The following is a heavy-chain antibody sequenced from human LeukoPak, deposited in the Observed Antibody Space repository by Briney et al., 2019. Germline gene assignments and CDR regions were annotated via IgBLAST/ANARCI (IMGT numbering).Heavy chain of an antibody. CDR1: RFTFRSYW. D-gene: IGHD3-10*01. Sequence: PGGSLRLSCAASRFTFRSYWMSWVRQAPGKGLEWVANINQDESEKSYVDSVRGRFTISRDNAKNAVYLQMHSLRAEDTSVYYCARAASGSYYNGLLDYWGQGTLVTVSS. V-gene: IGHV3-7*01. CDR3: ARAASGSYYNGLLDY. CDR2: INQDESEK. J-gene: IGHJ4*02.